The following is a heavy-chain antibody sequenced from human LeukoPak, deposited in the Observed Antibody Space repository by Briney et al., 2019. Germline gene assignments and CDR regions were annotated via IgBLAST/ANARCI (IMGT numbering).Heavy chain of an antibody. CDR2: ISGSGGST. D-gene: IGHD6-19*01. J-gene: IGHJ4*02. V-gene: IGHV3-23*01. CDR1: GFTFSSYS. CDR3: ANLAVAGNPIDHFDY. Sequence: GGSLRLSCAASGFTFSSYSMTWVRQAPGKGLEWVSAISGSGGSTYYADSVKGRFTISRDNSKNTLYLQMNSLRAEDTAVYYCANLAVAGNPIDHFDYWGQGTLVTVSS.